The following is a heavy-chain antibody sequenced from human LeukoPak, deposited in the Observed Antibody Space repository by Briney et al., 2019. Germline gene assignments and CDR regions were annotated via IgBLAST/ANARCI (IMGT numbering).Heavy chain of an antibody. D-gene: IGHD1-26*01. CDR1: GYIFTDYY. CDR2: INPNSGDT. CDR3: ARLYSGYYYFDY. V-gene: IGHV1-2*06. J-gene: IGHJ4*02. Sequence: ASVKVSCKASGYIFTDYYMHWVRQAPGQELGWMGRINPNSGDTNYAQRFQGRVTMTRDTSISTAYMELSRLRSDDTAVYYCARLYSGYYYFDYWGQGTLVTVSS.